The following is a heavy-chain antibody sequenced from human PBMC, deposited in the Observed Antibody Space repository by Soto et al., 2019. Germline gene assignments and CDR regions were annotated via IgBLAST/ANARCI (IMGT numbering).Heavy chain of an antibody. Sequence: PGGSLRLSCAASGFTFSSYGMHWVRQAPGKGLEWVAVIWYDGSNKYYADSVKGRFTTSRDNSKNTLYMQMNSLRAEDTAVYYCARRDAYTFLVDYWGQGTLVTVSS. V-gene: IGHV3-33*01. CDR2: IWYDGSNK. J-gene: IGHJ4*02. CDR1: GFTFSSYG. D-gene: IGHD2-2*01. CDR3: ARRDAYTFLVDY.